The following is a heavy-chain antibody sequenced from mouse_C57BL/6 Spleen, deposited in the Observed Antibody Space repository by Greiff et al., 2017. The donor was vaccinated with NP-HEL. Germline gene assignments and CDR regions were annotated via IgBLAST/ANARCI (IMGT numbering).Heavy chain of an antibody. CDR3: AREGDGDYFDY. CDR2: ISDGGSYT. J-gene: IGHJ2*01. V-gene: IGHV5-4*01. D-gene: IGHD3-3*01. Sequence: EVQRVESGGGLVKPGGSLKLSCAASGFTFSSYAMSWVRQTPEKRLEWVATISDGGSYTYYPDNVKGRFTISRDNAKNNLYLQMSHLKSEDTAMYYCAREGDGDYFDYWGQGTTLTVSS. CDR1: GFTFSSYA.